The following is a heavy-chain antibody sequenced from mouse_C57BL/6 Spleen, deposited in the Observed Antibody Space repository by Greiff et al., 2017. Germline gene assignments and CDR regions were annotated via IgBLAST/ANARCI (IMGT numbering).Heavy chain of an antibody. J-gene: IGHJ4*01. CDR2: IDPSDSET. V-gene: IGHV1-52*01. CDR3: ARERDCAMDD. Sequence: QVQLKQPGAELVRPGSSVKLSCKASGYTFTSYWMHWVKQRPIQGLEWIGNIDPSDSETHYNQKFKDKATLTIDKSSSTAYMQLSSLTAEDSAVYYGARERDCAMDDWGQGTSVTVSS. CDR1: GYTFTSYW.